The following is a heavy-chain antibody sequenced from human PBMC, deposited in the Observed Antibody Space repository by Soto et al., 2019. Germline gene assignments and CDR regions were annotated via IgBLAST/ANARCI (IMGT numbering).Heavy chain of an antibody. CDR3: ARERPDGARLDP. CDR1: GGSISSGDYY. J-gene: IGHJ5*02. CDR2: IYYSGST. D-gene: IGHD6-6*01. V-gene: IGHV4-30-4*01. Sequence: QVQLQESGPGLVKPSQTLSLTCTVSGGSISSGDYYWSWIRQPPGKGLEWIGYIYYSGSTYYSPSLKGRVTMSVDTSRNQFSLKLSSVTAADTAVYYCARERPDGARLDPWGQGTLVTVSS.